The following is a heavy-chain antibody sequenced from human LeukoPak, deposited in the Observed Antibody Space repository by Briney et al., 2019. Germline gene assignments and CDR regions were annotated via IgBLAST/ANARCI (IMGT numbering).Heavy chain of an antibody. Sequence: SETLSLTCTVSGGSISGYSWTWIRQPPGQGRYGIGYFHNSRTTTYNPSLTGRVPISVDTAVDQISLKLNPVTAADTAVYYCARGHLGLSPWGQGTLVTVSS. J-gene: IGHJ5*02. CDR2: FHNSRTT. CDR1: GGSISGYS. V-gene: IGHV4-59*01. D-gene: IGHD3-10*01. CDR3: ARGHLGLSP.